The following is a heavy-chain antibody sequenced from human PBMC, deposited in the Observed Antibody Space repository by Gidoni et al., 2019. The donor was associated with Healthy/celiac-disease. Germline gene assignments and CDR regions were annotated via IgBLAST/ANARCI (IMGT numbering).Heavy chain of an antibody. CDR3: ARDQSSSPGWGWFDP. V-gene: IGHV1-2*04. CDR1: GYTFTGYY. Sequence: QVQLVQSGAEVKKPGASVKVSCKSSGYTFTGYYMHWVRQAPGQGLEWMGWINPNSGGKNYAQKVQGWVTMTRDTSISKAYMELSRLRSDDTAVYYCARDQSSSPGWGWFDPWGQGTLVTVSS. D-gene: IGHD6-6*01. J-gene: IGHJ5*02. CDR2: INPNSGGK.